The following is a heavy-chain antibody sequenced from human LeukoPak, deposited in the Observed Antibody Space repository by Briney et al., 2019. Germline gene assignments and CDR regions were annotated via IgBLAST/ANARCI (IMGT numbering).Heavy chain of an antibody. J-gene: IGHJ4*02. CDR1: GFTFTTYS. Sequence: PGGSLRLSCAASGFTFTTYSMNWVRQAPGKGLEWVSYIRSSSTINYADSVKGRVTISRDNAKNSLYLQMNGLRAEDTAVYYCARERYGDYVYDYWGQGTLVTVSS. V-gene: IGHV3-48*01. D-gene: IGHD4-17*01. CDR2: IRSSSTI. CDR3: ARERYGDYVYDY.